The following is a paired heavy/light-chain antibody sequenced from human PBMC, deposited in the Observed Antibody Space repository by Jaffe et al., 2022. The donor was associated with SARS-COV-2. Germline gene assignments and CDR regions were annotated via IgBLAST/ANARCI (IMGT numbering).Heavy chain of an antibody. J-gene: IGHJ6*02. V-gene: IGHV3-74*01. D-gene: IGHD2-8*01. Sequence: EVQVVESGGGLVQPGGSLRLSCAVSGFTFSSYWMHWVRQAPGKGLLWVSHIKSDETGTGYADSVKGRFTISRDNAKNTVYLQMNSLRVEDTAVYYCLINYYYATDVWGQGTTVTVSS. CDR1: GFTFSSYW. CDR2: IKSDETGT. CDR3: LINYYYATDV.
Light chain of an antibody. J-gene: IGKJ4*01. CDR2: KIS. CDR1: QSLVHSDGNTY. V-gene: IGKV2-24*01. Sequence: DIVMTQTPLSSPVTLGQPASISCRSSQSLVHSDGNTYLSWLQQRPGQPPRLLIYKISNRFSGVPDRFSGSGAGTDFTLRISRVEAEDVGVYYCMQETQFPLTFGGGTKVDIK. CDR3: MQETQFPLT.